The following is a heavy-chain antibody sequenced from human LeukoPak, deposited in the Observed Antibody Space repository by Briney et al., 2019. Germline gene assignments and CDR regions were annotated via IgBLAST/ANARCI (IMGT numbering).Heavy chain of an antibody. Sequence: ASVKVSCKASGYTFTSYGISWVRQAPGQGLEWMGWISAYNGNTNYARKLQGRVTMTTDTSTSTAYMELRSLRSDDTAVYYCARADTIAAYYYDSSGIGYFDYWGQGTLVTVSS. V-gene: IGHV1-18*01. CDR3: ARADTIAAYYYDSSGIGYFDY. CDR1: GYTFTSYG. CDR2: ISAYNGNT. J-gene: IGHJ4*02. D-gene: IGHD3-22*01.